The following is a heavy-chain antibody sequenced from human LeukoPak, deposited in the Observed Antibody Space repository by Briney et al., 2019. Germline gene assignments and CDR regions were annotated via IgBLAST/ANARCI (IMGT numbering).Heavy chain of an antibody. CDR3: AIDEPNYAPYDFDY. D-gene: IGHD4/OR15-4a*01. J-gene: IGHJ4*02. Sequence: GGSLRLSCAASRFTFSNAWMNWVRQAPGKGLEWVGRIKSKGDGETTDYAAPVKGRFTISRDDSINMVYLQMNSLKIEDTAVYYCAIDEPNYAPYDFDYWGQGTLVTVSS. V-gene: IGHV3-15*01. CDR2: IKSKGDGETT. CDR1: RFTFSNAW.